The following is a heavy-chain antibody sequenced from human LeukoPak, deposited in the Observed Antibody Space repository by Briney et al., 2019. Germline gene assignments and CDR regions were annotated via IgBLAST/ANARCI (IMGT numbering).Heavy chain of an antibody. V-gene: IGHV4-39*01. D-gene: IGHD5-12*01. Sequence: PSETLSLTCTVSGGSISSSSYYWGWIRQPPGKELEWIGSIYYSGSTYYNPSLKSRVTISVDTSKDQFSLKLSSVTAADTAVYYCARHFSGIRIVAIPFGQVDYWGQGTLVTVSS. CDR1: GGSISSSSYY. CDR2: IYYSGST. CDR3: ARHFSGIRIVAIPFGQVDY. J-gene: IGHJ4*02.